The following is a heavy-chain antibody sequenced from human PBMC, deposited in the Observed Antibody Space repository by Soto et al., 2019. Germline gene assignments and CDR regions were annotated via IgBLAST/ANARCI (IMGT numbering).Heavy chain of an antibody. CDR1: GDSITNYY. CDR3: ARERGRSDSSGYYS. D-gene: IGHD3-22*01. J-gene: IGHJ4*02. CDR2: IYYSGST. V-gene: IGHV4-39*07. Sequence: WETLSLTCTVSGDSITNYYWGWIRQPPGKGLEWIGSIYYSGSTYYNPSLKSRVTISVDTSKNQFSLKLSSVTAADTAVYYCARERGRSDSSGYYSWSQGTLVTVSS.